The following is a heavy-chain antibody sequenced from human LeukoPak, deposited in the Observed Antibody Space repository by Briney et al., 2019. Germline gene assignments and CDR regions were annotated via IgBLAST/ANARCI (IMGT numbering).Heavy chain of an antibody. D-gene: IGHD3-22*01. CDR3: ARVDSSGYYAFRYYGMDV. CDR1: GFTFSSYA. Sequence: PGGSLRLSCAASGFTFSSYAMHWVRQAPGKGLEWVAVISYDGSNKYYADSVKGRFTISRDNSKNTLYLQMNSLRAEDTAVYYCARVDSSGYYAFRYYGMDVWGQGTTVTVSS. J-gene: IGHJ6*02. V-gene: IGHV3-30*04. CDR2: ISYDGSNK.